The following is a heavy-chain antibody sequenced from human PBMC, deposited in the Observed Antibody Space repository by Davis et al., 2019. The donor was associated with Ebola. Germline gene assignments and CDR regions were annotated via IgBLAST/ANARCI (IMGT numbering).Heavy chain of an antibody. CDR3: ARAVVVVPAALSWEYYYYYMDV. CDR1: GGTFSSYA. D-gene: IGHD2-2*01. Sequence: SVKVSCKASGGTFSSYAISWVRQAPGQGLEWMGGIIPIFGTANYAQKFQGRVTITADESTSTAYMELSSLRSEDTAVYYCARAVVVVPAALSWEYYYYYMDVWGKGTTVTVSS. V-gene: IGHV1-69*13. J-gene: IGHJ6*03. CDR2: IIPIFGTA.